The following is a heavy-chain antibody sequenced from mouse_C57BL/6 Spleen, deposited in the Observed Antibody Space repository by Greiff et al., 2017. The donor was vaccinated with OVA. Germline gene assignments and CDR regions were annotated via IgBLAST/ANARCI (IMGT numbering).Heavy chain of an antibody. Sequence: QVQLKQSGAELARPGASVKLSCKASGYTFTSYGISWVKQRTGQGLEWIGEIYPRSGNTYYNEQFKGQATLTADKSSSTAYMELRSLTSEDSAVYFCARVVTVAEVYYAMDYWGQGTSVTVSS. D-gene: IGHD1-1*01. CDR3: ARVVTVAEVYYAMDY. V-gene: IGHV1-81*01. CDR2: IYPRSGNT. J-gene: IGHJ4*01. CDR1: GYTFTSYG.